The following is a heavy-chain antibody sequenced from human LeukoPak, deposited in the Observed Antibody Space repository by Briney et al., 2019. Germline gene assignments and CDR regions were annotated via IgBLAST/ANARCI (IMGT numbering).Heavy chain of an antibody. J-gene: IGHJ3*02. CDR3: ARAFSVDYDSSGYTPWDAFDI. CDR2: IYYSGST. CDR1: GGSISGGDYY. D-gene: IGHD3-22*01. Sequence: SETLSLTCTVSGGSISGGDYYWSWIRQPPGKGLEWIGYIYYSGSTYYNPSLESRVTISVDTSKNQFSLKLSSVTAADTAVYYCARAFSVDYDSSGYTPWDAFDIWGQGTMVTVSS. V-gene: IGHV4-30-4*08.